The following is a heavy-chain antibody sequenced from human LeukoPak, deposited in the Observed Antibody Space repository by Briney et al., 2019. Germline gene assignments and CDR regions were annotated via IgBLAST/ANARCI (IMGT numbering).Heavy chain of an antibody. CDR2: MNPSSGNT. D-gene: IGHD3-10*01. V-gene: IGHV1-8*01. Sequence: ASVKVSCKASGYTFTSYDINWVRQATGQGLEWMGWMNPSSGNTGYAQKFQGRVTMTRNTSISTAYMELSSLRSEDTAVYYCIVAHGSGSYYPYYYYMDVWGKGTTVTISS. J-gene: IGHJ6*03. CDR3: IVAHGSGSYYPYYYYMDV. CDR1: GYTFTSYD.